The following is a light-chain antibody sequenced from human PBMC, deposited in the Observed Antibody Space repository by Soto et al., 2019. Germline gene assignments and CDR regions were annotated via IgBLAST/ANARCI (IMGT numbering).Light chain of an antibody. CDR3: LLYYGGAS. Sequence: QAVVTQEPSLTVSPGGTVTLTCASTTGAVTSAYFPNWFQQKPGHAPRPLIYRTNNKHSWTPARFSGSLLGGKAALTLSGVQPEDEADYYCLLYYGGASFGGGTKLTVL. CDR2: RTN. CDR1: TGAVTSAYF. J-gene: IGLJ2*01. V-gene: IGLV7-43*01.